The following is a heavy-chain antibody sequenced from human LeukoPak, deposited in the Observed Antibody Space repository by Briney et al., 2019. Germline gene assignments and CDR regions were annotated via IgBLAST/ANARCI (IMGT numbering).Heavy chain of an antibody. J-gene: IGHJ4*02. CDR3: ASDRSSKWYFDY. CDR1: GYSFTSYW. D-gene: IGHD2-15*01. V-gene: IGHV5-10-1*01. CDR2: IDPSDSYT. Sequence: GESLRLSCKGSGYSFTSYWITWVRQMPGKGLEWMGRIDPSDSYTNYSPSFQGHVTISVDKSISTAYLQWSSLKASDTATYYCASDRSSKWYFDYWGPGTLVTVSS.